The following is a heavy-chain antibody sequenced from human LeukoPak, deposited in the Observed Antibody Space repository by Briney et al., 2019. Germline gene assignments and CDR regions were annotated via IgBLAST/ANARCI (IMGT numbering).Heavy chain of an antibody. CDR3: AREVAGTCTFDV. D-gene: IGHD1-14*01. CDR2: TYYRSRWSD. CDR1: GESVFSNTAA. Sequence: SQTLSLTCAISGESVFSNTAAWNWIRRSPSRGLEWLGRTYYRSRWSDDYAVSMRGRITVNPDTSKNQVSLQLNSVTPEDTAVYYCAREVAGTCTFDVWGQGTMATVSS. V-gene: IGHV6-1*01. J-gene: IGHJ3*01.